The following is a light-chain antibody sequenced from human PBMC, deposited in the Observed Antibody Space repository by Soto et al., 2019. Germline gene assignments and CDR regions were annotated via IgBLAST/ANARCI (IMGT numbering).Light chain of an antibody. CDR2: GAS. V-gene: IGKV3-20*01. CDR3: QQYGRSPLT. J-gene: IGKJ3*01. Sequence: EIVLTQSPGTLSLSPGERATLSCRASQSVSSTYLAWYQQKPGQAPRLLIYGASSRATGIPDRFSGSGSGTDFPLTISRLEPEDFAVYYCQQYGRSPLTFGPGTKVDIK. CDR1: QSVSSTY.